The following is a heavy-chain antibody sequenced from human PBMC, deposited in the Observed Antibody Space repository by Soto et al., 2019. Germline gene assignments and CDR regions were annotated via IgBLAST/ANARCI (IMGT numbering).Heavy chain of an antibody. V-gene: IGHV1-18*01. D-gene: IGHD3-22*01. J-gene: IGHJ6*02. CDR1: GYTFSSYG. Sequence: ASVKVSCKASGYTFSSYGINWVRQAPGQGLEWLGWISPYNDDTKYAQKLQGRVTMTTDTSSRTAYMALRSLRSDDTAVYFCARGGYYDSSGSRNYHYYGMDVWGQGTTVTAP. CDR2: ISPYNDDT. CDR3: ARGGYYDSSGSRNYHYYGMDV.